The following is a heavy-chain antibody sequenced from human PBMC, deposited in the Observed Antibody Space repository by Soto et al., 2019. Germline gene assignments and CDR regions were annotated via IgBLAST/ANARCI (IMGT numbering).Heavy chain of an antibody. Sequence: QVQLVQSGAEVKKPGASVKVSCKASGYTFTSYYMHWVRQAPGQGLEWMGIINPSGGSTSYAQKFQGRVTMTRDTSTSTVYMELSSLRSEDTAVYYCARDYDFWSGYPHYYYYMDVWGKGTTVTVSS. CDR3: ARDYDFWSGYPHYYYYMDV. J-gene: IGHJ6*03. CDR1: GYTFTSYY. CDR2: INPSGGST. V-gene: IGHV1-46*03. D-gene: IGHD3-3*01.